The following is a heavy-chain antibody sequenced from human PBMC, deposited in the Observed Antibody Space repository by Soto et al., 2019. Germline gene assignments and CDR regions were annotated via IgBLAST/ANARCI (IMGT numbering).Heavy chain of an antibody. J-gene: IGHJ6*02. CDR3: ARDHHIVVVEGNGMDV. Sequence: ASVKVSCTASGYTFTGYYMHWVRQAPGQGLEWMGWINPNIGGTNYAQKFQGRVTMTRDTSISTAYMERSRLRSDDTAVYYCARDHHIVVVEGNGMDVWGQGTTVTVSS. V-gene: IGHV1-2*02. CDR2: INPNIGGT. D-gene: IGHD2-2*01. CDR1: GYTFTGYY.